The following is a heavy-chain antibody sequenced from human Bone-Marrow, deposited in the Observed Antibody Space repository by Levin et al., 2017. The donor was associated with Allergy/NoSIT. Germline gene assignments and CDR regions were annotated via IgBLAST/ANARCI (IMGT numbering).Heavy chain of an antibody. V-gene: IGHV5-51*01. CDR2: IYPGDSDT. J-gene: IGHJ4*02. CDR1: GSSFTSYW. D-gene: IGHD5-24*01. Sequence: SGGSLRLSCKGSGSSFTSYWIGWVRQMPGKGLEWMGIIYPGDSDTRNSPPFQGQVTISADKSISTAYLQWSSLKASDTAMYYCARLGRWQPFDYWGQGTLVTVSS. CDR3: ARLGRWQPFDY.